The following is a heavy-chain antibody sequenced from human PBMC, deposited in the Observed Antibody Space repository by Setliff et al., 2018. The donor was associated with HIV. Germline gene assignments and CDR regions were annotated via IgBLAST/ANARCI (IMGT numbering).Heavy chain of an antibody. CDR3: ARCLSIFGVATPGFYSFMDV. D-gene: IGHD3-3*01. CDR2: IYHGGYT. Sequence: SETLSLTCAVSGGSISTNYWWCWVRQPPGKGLEWMGEIYHGGYTNYNPALKSRATLSVDESKNHSSLKLTSVTAADTAVYSCARCLSIFGVATPGFYSFMDVWGKGTTVTVSS. V-gene: IGHV4-4*02. J-gene: IGHJ6*03. CDR1: GGSISTNYW.